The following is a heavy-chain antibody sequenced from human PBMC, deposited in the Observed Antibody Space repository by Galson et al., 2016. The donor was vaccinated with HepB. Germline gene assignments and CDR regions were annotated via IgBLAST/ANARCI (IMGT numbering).Heavy chain of an antibody. Sequence: PALVKPTQTLTLTCTFSGFSLSTVGKGVGWIRQPPGKALEWLALLYWDDDNRYSPSLRSRLTVTRHTSKNQVVLTLTNVDPMDTATYYCAHADVAVPGFAYWGRGALVTVPS. J-gene: IGHJ4*02. CDR3: AHADVAVPGFAY. CDR1: GFSLSTVGKG. CDR2: LYWDDDN. D-gene: IGHD3-10*01. V-gene: IGHV2-5*02.